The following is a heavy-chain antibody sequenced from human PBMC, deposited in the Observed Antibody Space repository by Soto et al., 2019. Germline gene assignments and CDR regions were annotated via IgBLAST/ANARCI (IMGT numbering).Heavy chain of an antibody. D-gene: IGHD2-15*01. Sequence: EVELVESGGGLVQPGGSLRLSCAASGFTFSIYNMTWVRQAPGKGLEWVATIKQDGSDKYYVDSEKGRFTIPRDNAKISVYVQMNSLAGEDTAVYLCARGGRIVWPDYSWFVPWGQGTLVTVSS. CDR1: GFTFSIYN. V-gene: IGHV3-7*05. J-gene: IGHJ5*02. CDR2: IKQDGSDK. CDR3: ARGGRIVWPDYSWFVP.